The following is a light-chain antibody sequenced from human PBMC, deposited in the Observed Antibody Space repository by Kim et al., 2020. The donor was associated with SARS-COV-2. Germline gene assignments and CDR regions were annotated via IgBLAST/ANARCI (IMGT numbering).Light chain of an antibody. CDR2: RDS. J-gene: IGLJ3*02. CDR3: QVWDSTTASWV. Sequence: SYELTQPPAVSVALGQTATMTCGGNNIGTKKVHWYQQRPGQAPLLVIFRDSHRPSGISEQFTGSNSGNTASLTISRAQAGNEADFYCQVWDSTTASWVFGRVTQLTVL. V-gene: IGLV3-9*01. CDR1: NIGTKK.